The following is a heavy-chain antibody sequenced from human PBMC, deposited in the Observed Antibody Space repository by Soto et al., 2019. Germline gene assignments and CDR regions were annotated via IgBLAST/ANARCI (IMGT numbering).Heavy chain of an antibody. CDR2: INPNSGGT. CDR3: PRRGLRQQLEWKRPFDR. CDR1: VYTFTGYY. V-gene: IGHV1-2*02. D-gene: IGHD6-13*01. J-gene: IGHJ5*02. Sequence: XSVKVSCKASVYTFTGYYMHWGRQAPGQGLEWMGWINPNSGGTNYAQKFQGRVTMTRDTSISTAYMELSRLRSDYTAVYYCPRRGLRQQLEWKRPFDRWGQGSLVTVSS.